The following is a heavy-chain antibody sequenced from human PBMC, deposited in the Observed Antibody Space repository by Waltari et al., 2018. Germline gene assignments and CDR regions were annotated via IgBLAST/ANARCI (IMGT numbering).Heavy chain of an antibody. CDR2: IGSSSSFM. J-gene: IGHJ6*02. D-gene: IGHD6-19*01. CDR1: GFRFSDYA. V-gene: IGHV3-21*02. Sequence: EVQLVESGGGLVKPGGSLRLPCAASGFRFSDYAMIWSRQAPGKGLEWVSSIGSSSSFMDYADSVRGRFTVSRDNAKNTLYLQMDTLRAEDTAVYYCAREGAEQWVVEDYGMDVWGQGTTVTVS. CDR3: AREGAEQWVVEDYGMDV.